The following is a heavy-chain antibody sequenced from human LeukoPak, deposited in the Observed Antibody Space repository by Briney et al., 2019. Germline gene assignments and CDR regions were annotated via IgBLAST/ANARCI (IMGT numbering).Heavy chain of an antibody. J-gene: IGHJ6*03. V-gene: IGHV5-51*01. CDR2: IYPGDSDT. D-gene: IGHD5-18*01. CDR1: GYSFTSYW. CDR3: ARHFSNEYSYDWYYMDV. Sequence: NRGESLKISCKGSGYSFTSYWIGWVRQMPGKGLEWMGIIYPGDSDTRYSPSFQGQVTISADKSISTASLQLNSLKASDTAMYYCARHFSNEYSYDWYYMDVWGKGTTVTVSS.